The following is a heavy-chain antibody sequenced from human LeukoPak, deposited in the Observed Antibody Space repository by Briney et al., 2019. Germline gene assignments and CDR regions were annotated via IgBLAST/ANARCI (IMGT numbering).Heavy chain of an antibody. D-gene: IGHD5-24*01. CDR3: ARQYPGRGRTFDI. CDR2: ISSSGRSK. CDR1: GFTFSSYE. J-gene: IGHJ3*02. Sequence: GGSLRLSCAASGFTFSSYEMNWVRQSPGKGLECVSYISSSGRSKYYADSVKGRFTISRDNAKNSLYLQMNSLRAEDTAVYYCARQYPGRGRTFDIWGQGTMVTVS. V-gene: IGHV3-48*03.